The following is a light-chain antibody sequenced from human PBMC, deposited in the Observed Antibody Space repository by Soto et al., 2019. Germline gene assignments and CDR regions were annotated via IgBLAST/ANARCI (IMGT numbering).Light chain of an antibody. CDR2: EVS. Sequence: QSALTQPPSASGSLGQSVTISCTGTSSDVDGYIYVSWYQQHPGKAPKNIIYEVSRRPSGVPERFSGSKSGNTASLTVSGLQAEDEAHYYCSSYRGSNNFVFGSGTKVTVL. CDR1: SSDVDGYIY. V-gene: IGLV2-8*01. CDR3: SSYRGSNNFV. J-gene: IGLJ1*01.